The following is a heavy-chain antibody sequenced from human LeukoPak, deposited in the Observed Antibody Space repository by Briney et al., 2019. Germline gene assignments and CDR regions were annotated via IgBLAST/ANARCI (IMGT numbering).Heavy chain of an antibody. CDR3: AKDIRPLRSDPKGALDY. CDR2: ISWNSGSI. Sequence: GGSLRLSCAASGFTFDDYAMHWVRQAPGRGLEWVSGISWNSGSIGYADSVKGRFTISRDNAKNSLYLQINSLRAEDTALYYCAKDIRPLRSDPKGALDYWGQGTLVTVSS. J-gene: IGHJ4*02. V-gene: IGHV3-9*01. CDR1: GFTFDDYA. D-gene: IGHD1-26*01.